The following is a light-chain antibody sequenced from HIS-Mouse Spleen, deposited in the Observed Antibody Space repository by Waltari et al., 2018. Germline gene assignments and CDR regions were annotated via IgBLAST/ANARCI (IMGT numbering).Light chain of an antibody. CDR2: DVS. V-gene: IGLV2-14*03. J-gene: IGLJ3*02. CDR3: SSYTSSSTLV. Sequence: QSALTQPASVSGSPGQSITISCTGTSSDVGGYNYVAWYQQHPGTAPKLMIYDVSNRPSGVAKPFSGSKSGKTASLTISGLQAEDEADYYCSSYTSSSTLVFGGGTKLTVL. CDR1: SSDVGGYNY.